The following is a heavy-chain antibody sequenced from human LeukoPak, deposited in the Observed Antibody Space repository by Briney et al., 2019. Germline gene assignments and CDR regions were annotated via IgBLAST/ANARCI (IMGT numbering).Heavy chain of an antibody. V-gene: IGHV3-7*01. CDR1: GFTFRNHW. J-gene: IGHJ4*02. D-gene: IGHD6-19*01. CDR3: ARDSSGWAFDY. Sequence: GGSLRLSCAASGFTFRNHWMGWFRQAPGRGLKWVASINQDGSENYYVDSVKGRFTIPRDNAKNSLYLQMNSLRAEDTAVYYCARDSSGWAFDYWGQGTRVTVSS. CDR2: INQDGSEN.